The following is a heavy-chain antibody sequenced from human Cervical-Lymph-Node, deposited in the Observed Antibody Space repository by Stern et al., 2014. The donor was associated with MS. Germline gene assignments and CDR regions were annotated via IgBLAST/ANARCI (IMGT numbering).Heavy chain of an antibody. J-gene: IGHJ4*02. Sequence: VQLVESGGGLVQPGGSLRVSCAASGITFGNSVMSWVRQVPGKGLEWVSTIGSSGISTYYADSVKGRFTISRDNSKNTLYLQMNSLTVDDTAVYYCACRGSSNSSPFDYWGQGTLVTVSS. CDR1: GITFGNSV. CDR3: ACRGSSNSSPFDY. CDR2: IGSSGIST. V-gene: IGHV3-23*04. D-gene: IGHD4-11*01.